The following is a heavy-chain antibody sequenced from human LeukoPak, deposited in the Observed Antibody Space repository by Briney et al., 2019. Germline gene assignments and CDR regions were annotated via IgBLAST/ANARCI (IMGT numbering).Heavy chain of an antibody. V-gene: IGHV3-7*01. D-gene: IGHD2-15*01. Sequence: PGGSLRLSCAAAGFSFSIYWMSWVRQAPGKGLEWVASMKGDGSVKHFLDSVEGRFTISRDNAKNSLYLQMNSLRVEDTAVYYCARWDAYCSGGTCYFGDFAFDIWGQGTMVTVSS. CDR2: MKGDGSVK. CDR1: GFSFSIYW. J-gene: IGHJ3*02. CDR3: ARWDAYCSGGTCYFGDFAFDI.